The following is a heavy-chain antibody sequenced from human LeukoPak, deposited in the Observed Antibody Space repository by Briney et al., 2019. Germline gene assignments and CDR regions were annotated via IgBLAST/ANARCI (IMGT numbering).Heavy chain of an antibody. CDR3: QIMTDFWSGKTPFDY. CDR2: IKQDGSEK. V-gene: IGHV3-7*01. Sequence: PGGSLRLSCAASGFTFSSYWMSWVRQAPGKGLEWVANIKQDGSEKYYVDSVKGRFTISRDNAKNSLYLQMNSLRAEDTAVYYCQIMTDFWSGKTPFDYWGQGTLVTVSS. J-gene: IGHJ4*02. CDR1: GFTFSSYW. D-gene: IGHD3-3*01.